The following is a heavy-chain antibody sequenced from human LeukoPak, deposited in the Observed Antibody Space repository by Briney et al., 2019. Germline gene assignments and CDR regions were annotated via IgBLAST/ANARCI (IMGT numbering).Heavy chain of an antibody. J-gene: IGHJ4*02. CDR2: IIPIFGTS. Sequence: SVKVSCKASGGTFSNYAISWVRQAPGQGLEWMGGIIPIFGTSNYAQKFQGRVRITADKSMTTAYMELTSLRSEDTAVYYCARDPNEPGSHSDYWGQGTLVTVSS. D-gene: IGHD1-26*01. CDR1: GGTFSNYA. V-gene: IGHV1-69*06. CDR3: ARDPNEPGSHSDY.